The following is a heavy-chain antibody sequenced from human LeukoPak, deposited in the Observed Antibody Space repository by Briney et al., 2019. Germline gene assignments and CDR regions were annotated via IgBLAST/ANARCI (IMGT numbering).Heavy chain of an antibody. CDR2: FDLEDGET. CDR1: GYTLTELS. D-gene: IGHD3-9*01. CDR3: ATGLVALLRWAFDI. V-gene: IGHV1-24*01. J-gene: IGHJ3*02. Sequence: ASVKVSCKVSGYTLTELSTHWVRRAPGKGLEWMGGFDLEDGETIYAQKFQGRVTMTEDTSTDTAYMELSSLRSEDTAVYYCATGLVALLRWAFDIWGQGTMVTVSS.